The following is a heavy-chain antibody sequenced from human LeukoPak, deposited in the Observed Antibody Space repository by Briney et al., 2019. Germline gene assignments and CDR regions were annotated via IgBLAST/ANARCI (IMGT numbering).Heavy chain of an antibody. CDR3: AREVWQQLATFDY. D-gene: IGHD6-13*01. J-gene: IGHJ4*02. V-gene: IGHV3-7*01. CDR1: GFTFSSYW. CDR2: IKQDGSEK. Sequence: GGSLRLSCAASGFTFSSYWMSWVRQAPGKGLEWVANIKQDGSEKYYVDSVKGRFTISRDNAKNSLYLQMNGLRAEDTAVYYCAREVWQQLATFDYWGQGTLVTVSS.